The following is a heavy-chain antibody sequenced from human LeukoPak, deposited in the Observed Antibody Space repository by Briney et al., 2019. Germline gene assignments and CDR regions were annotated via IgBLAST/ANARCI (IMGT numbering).Heavy chain of an antibody. D-gene: IGHD5-24*01. V-gene: IGHV1-18*01. CDR2: SSGYNGNT. CDR3: ASDRLGEMSVRWFDP. CDR1: GYTFTSYG. J-gene: IGHJ5*02. Sequence: GASVKVSCMASGYTFTSYGISWVRQAPGQGLEWMGWSSGYNGNTNYAQKLLGRVTMTTDTSTSTAYMELSSLRSDDWAVYYCASDRLGEMSVRWFDPWGEGTLVTVSS.